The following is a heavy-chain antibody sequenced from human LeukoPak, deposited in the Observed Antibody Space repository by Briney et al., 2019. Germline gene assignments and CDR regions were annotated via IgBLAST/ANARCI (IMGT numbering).Heavy chain of an antibody. CDR3: AKNLTRRAFDV. J-gene: IGHJ3*01. D-gene: IGHD1-7*01. CDR1: GDSISSHNY. CDR2: IYHSGST. Sequence: PSETLSPTCTVSGDSISSHNYWAWIRQPPGKGLEWIGTIYHSGSTYYNPSLKSRVTLSVDKSKNQFSLNLISVTDADTAMYYCAKNLTRRAFDVWGQGTMVSVSS. V-gene: IGHV4-38-2*02.